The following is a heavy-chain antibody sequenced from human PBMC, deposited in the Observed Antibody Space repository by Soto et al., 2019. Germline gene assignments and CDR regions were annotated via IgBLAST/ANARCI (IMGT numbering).Heavy chain of an antibody. J-gene: IGHJ6*02. CDR3: ARPSSSSLENSYYYAVDV. CDR2: IIPIFGTT. D-gene: IGHD2-2*01. V-gene: IGHV1-69*14. CDR1: GGTFSTYA. Sequence: QVQLVQSGAEVKKPGSSVKISCKASGGTFSTYAITWVRQAPGQGLEWMGGIIPIFGTTNYALKFQGRVSINADKSTSTDYMELSSLRSDDTAVYYCARPSSSSLENSYYYAVDVWGQGTTVIVSS.